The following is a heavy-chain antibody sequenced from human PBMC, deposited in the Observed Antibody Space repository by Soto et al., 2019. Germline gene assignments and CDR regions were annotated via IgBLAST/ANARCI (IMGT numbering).Heavy chain of an antibody. Sequence: PGGSLRLSCAASGFTFSSYGMHWVRQAPGKGPEWVAVIWYDGSNKYYADSVKGRFTISRDNSKNTLYLQMNSLRAEDTAVYYCARELPAVVPPSHGYGMDVWGQGTTVTVSS. D-gene: IGHD2-2*01. CDR2: IWYDGSNK. J-gene: IGHJ6*02. CDR1: GFTFSSYG. CDR3: ARELPAVVPPSHGYGMDV. V-gene: IGHV3-33*01.